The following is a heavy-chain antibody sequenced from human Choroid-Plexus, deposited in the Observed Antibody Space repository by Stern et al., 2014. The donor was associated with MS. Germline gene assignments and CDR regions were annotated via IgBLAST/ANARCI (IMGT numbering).Heavy chain of an antibody. CDR2: ISSDGSVK. J-gene: IGHJ4*02. D-gene: IGHD2-15*01. CDR3: AKDRQWSTYFFDY. Sequence: VQLVQSGGGVAQPGRPLILSCAASGFTFSNFGMHWVRQAPGQGLEWVALISSDGSVKYYADSVQGPFTIFRDNSKNTLYMHMNSLRAEDTAVYYCAKDRQWSTYFFDYWGQGSLVTVSS. V-gene: IGHV3-30*18. CDR1: GFTFSNFG.